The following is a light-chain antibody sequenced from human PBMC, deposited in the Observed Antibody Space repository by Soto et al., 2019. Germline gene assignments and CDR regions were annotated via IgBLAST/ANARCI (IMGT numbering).Light chain of an antibody. V-gene: IGKV3-11*01. J-gene: IGKJ5*01. Sequence: EIVLTQSPATLSLSPGERATLSCRASQSVSSYLAWYQQKPGQAPRLLIYDASNSATGIPARVSGSGSGTDFTLTISSLEPEDFADYCCQQRSTQITFGQGTRLEIK. CDR1: QSVSSY. CDR3: QQRSTQIT. CDR2: DAS.